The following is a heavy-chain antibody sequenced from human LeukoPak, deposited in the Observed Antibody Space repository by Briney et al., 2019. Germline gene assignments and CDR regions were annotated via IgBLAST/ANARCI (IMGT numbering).Heavy chain of an antibody. CDR2: IRYDGSNK. CDR3: AKDYWNYDYFDY. D-gene: IGHD1-7*01. J-gene: IGHJ4*02. Sequence: GGSLRLSCAASGFTFSNYGMHWVRQAPGKGLEWVAFIRYDGSNKYYADSVKGRFTISRDNSKNTLYLQMNSLRAEDTAVYYCAKDYWNYDYFDYWGQGTLVTVSS. V-gene: IGHV3-30*02. CDR1: GFTFSNYG.